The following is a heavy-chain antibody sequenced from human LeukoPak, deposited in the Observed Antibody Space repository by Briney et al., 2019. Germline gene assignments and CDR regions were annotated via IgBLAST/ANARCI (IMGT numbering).Heavy chain of an antibody. Sequence: GGSLRLSCAASGFTFSSYSMNWVRQAPGKGLEWVSSISSSSSYIYYADSVKGRFTISRDNAKNSLYLQMNSLRAEDTAVYYCARDWVVPAVAFDIWGQGTMVTVSS. CDR3: ARDWVVPAVAFDI. J-gene: IGHJ3*02. CDR2: ISSSSSYI. V-gene: IGHV3-21*01. CDR1: GFTFSSYS. D-gene: IGHD2-2*01.